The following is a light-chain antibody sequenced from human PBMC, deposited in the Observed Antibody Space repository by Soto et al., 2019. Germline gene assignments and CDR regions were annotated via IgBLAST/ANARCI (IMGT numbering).Light chain of an antibody. V-gene: IGKV3-11*01. CDR1: QSVSSY. Sequence: EIVLTQSPATLSLSPGERATLSCRASQSVSSYLAWYQQKPGQAPRLLIYDASNRATGIPARFRGSGSGTDFTLTISSLEPEDFAVYYCQQRYNWPPITFGQGTRLEIK. CDR2: DAS. CDR3: QQRYNWPPIT. J-gene: IGKJ5*01.